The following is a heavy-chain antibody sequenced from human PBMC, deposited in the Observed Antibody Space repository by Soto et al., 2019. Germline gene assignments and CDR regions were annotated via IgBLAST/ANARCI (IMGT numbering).Heavy chain of an antibody. CDR3: ARVRMNYYYYGMDV. Sequence: QVQLQESGPGLVKPSETLSLTCTVSGDSISSYYWSWIRQPPGKGLEYIGYIYYSGSTNYNPSLKSRATISVDTSKNQFSLKLSSVTAADRAVYYCARVRMNYYYYGMDVWGQGTTVTVSS. D-gene: IGHD2-15*01. CDR1: GDSISSYY. V-gene: IGHV4-59*01. J-gene: IGHJ6*02. CDR2: IYYSGST.